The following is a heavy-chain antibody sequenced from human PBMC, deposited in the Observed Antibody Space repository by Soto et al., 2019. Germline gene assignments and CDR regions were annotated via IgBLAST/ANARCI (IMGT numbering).Heavy chain of an antibody. CDR3: ARENYDSSGYQSPFFDY. D-gene: IGHD3-22*01. CDR1: GGTFSSYA. V-gene: IGHV1-69*13. Sequence: GASVKVSCKASGGTFSSYAISWVRQAPGQGLEWMGGIIPIFGTANYAQKFQGRVTITADESTSTAYMELSSLRSEDTAVYYCARENYDSSGYQSPFFDYWGQGTLVTVSS. J-gene: IGHJ4*02. CDR2: IIPIFGTA.